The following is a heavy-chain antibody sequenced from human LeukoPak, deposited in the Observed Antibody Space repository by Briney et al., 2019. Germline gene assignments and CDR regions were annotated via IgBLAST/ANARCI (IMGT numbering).Heavy chain of an antibody. CDR1: GGSISSYY. Sequence: SETLSLTCTVSGGSISSYYWSWIRQPPGKGLEWIGYIYYSGSTNYNPSLKSRVTISVDTSKNQFSLKLSSVTAADTAVYYCARYGSSSWSARWFDPWGQGTLVTVSS. J-gene: IGHJ5*02. CDR3: ARYGSSSWSARWFDP. D-gene: IGHD6-13*01. V-gene: IGHV4-59*08. CDR2: IYYSGST.